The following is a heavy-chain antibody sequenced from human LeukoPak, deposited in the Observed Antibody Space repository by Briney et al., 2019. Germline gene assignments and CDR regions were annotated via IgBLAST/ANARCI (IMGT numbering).Heavy chain of an antibody. J-gene: IGHJ3*02. CDR3: ASIDAFDI. CDR1: GFTFSSYA. V-gene: IGHV4-34*01. CDR2: INHSGST. Sequence: GSLRLSCAASGFTFSSYAMHWVRQAPGKGLEWIGEINHSGSTNYNPSLKSRVTISVDTSKNQFSLKLSSVTAADTAVYYCASIDAFDIWGQGTMVTVSS.